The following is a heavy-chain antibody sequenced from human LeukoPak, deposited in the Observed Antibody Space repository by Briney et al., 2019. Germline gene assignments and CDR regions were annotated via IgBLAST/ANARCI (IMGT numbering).Heavy chain of an antibody. Sequence: PGGSLRLSCAASGFTFSSYGMHWVRQAPGKGLEWVAFIRYDGSNKYYADSVKGRFTISRDNSKNTLYLQMNSLRAEDTAVYYCAKDPSELWFGVGVPDYWGQGTLVTVSS. CDR3: AKDPSELWFGVGVPDY. V-gene: IGHV3-30*02. J-gene: IGHJ4*02. CDR1: GFTFSSYG. D-gene: IGHD3-10*01. CDR2: IRYDGSNK.